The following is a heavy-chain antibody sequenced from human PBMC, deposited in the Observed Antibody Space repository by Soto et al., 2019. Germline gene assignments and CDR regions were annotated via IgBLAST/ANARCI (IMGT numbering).Heavy chain of an antibody. Sequence: SETLSLTCTVSGGSVSDYYWSWIRQPPGKGLEWIGHIHYSGSTNYNSSLKSRVTISLDTSKKQFSLKLTSVTAADTAVYYCARGRYSSVWYLAYWVQGTLVTVSS. J-gene: IGHJ4*02. CDR1: GGSVSDYY. D-gene: IGHD6-19*01. CDR2: IHYSGST. CDR3: ARGRYSSVWYLAY. V-gene: IGHV4-59*02.